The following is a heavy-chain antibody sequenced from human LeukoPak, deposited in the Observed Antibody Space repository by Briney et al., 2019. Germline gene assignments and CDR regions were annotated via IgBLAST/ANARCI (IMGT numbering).Heavy chain of an antibody. CDR2: ISASGGST. Sequence: GGSLRLSCAASGFTFSSYAMSWVRQAPGEGLEWVSAISASGGSTYYADSVKGRFTISRDNSKNTLYLQMNSLRAEDTAVYYCAKQDYDFWSGYYYWGQGTLVTVSS. V-gene: IGHV3-23*01. CDR3: AKQDYDFWSGYYY. J-gene: IGHJ4*02. CDR1: GFTFSSYA. D-gene: IGHD3-3*01.